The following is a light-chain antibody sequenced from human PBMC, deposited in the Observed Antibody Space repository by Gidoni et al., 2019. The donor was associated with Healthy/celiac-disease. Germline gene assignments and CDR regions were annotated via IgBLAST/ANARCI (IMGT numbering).Light chain of an antibody. V-gene: IGLV3-1*01. CDR1: KLGDKY. J-gene: IGLJ2*01. Sequence: SYELTPPPSVSVSLGQTASITCSGDKLGDKYACWYQQKPGQSPVLVIYQDSKRPSGIPERFSGSNSGNTATLTISGTQAMDEADYYCQAWDSSTGVFGGGTKLTVL. CDR2: QDS. CDR3: QAWDSSTGV.